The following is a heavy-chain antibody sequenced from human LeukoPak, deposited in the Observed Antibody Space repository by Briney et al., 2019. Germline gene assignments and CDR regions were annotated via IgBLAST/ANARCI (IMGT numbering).Heavy chain of an antibody. Sequence: GGSLRLSCAASGFTFDDYAMHWVRQAPGKGLEWVSGISWNSGSIGYADSVKGRFTISRDNAKNSLYLQMNSLRAEDTALYYCAKDFYYDSSGLIDYWGQGTLVTVSS. CDR2: ISWNSGSI. V-gene: IGHV3-9*01. D-gene: IGHD3-22*01. J-gene: IGHJ4*02. CDR3: AKDFYYDSSGLIDY. CDR1: GFTFDDYA.